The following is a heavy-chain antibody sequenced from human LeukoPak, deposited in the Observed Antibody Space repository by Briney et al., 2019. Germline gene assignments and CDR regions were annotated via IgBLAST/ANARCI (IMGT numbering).Heavy chain of an antibody. D-gene: IGHD3-10*01. Sequence: PSETLSLTCAVYGGSFSGYYWSWIRQPPGKGLEWIGEINHSGSTNYNPSLKSRVTISVDTSKNQFSLKLSSVTAADMAVYYCARGGVYGSGSYYSGYYYYMDVWGKGTTVTVSS. V-gene: IGHV4-34*01. CDR2: INHSGST. J-gene: IGHJ6*03. CDR1: GGSFSGYY. CDR3: ARGGVYGSGSYYSGYYYYMDV.